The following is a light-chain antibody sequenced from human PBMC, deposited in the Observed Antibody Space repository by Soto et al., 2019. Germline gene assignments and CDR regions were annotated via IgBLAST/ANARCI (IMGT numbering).Light chain of an antibody. CDR2: FDA. CDR1: SSNIGKNG. CDR3: SAWDESLNAHV. V-gene: IGLV1-36*01. J-gene: IGLJ1*01. Sequence: QSALTQPPSVSEAPRQRVTISCSGNSSNIGKNGVNWYQQPPGKAPKLLIYFDALLPSGISDRFSGSRSGTAASLAISGLQSEDEAVYYCSAWDESLNAHVSGPGPKVTVL.